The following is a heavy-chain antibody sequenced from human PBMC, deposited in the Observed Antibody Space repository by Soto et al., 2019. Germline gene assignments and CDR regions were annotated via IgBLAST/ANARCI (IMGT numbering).Heavy chain of an antibody. V-gene: IGHV5-51*01. D-gene: IGHD1-26*01. CDR1: GYSFTSYW. CDR3: ARLDSGSYPYYYYGMDV. Sequence: PGESLKISCKGSGYSFTSYWIGWVRQMPGKGLEWMGGIYPGDSDSRYSPYFQGQVTISADNSISTAYLQWSSLKASDTAMYYCARLDSGSYPYYYYGMDVWGQGTTVTVSS. J-gene: IGHJ6*02. CDR2: IYPGDSDS.